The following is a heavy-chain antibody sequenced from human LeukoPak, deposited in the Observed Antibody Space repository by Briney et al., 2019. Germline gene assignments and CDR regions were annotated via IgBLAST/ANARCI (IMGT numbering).Heavy chain of an antibody. CDR2: ISGSGGST. V-gene: IGHV3-23*01. J-gene: IGHJ5*02. Sequence: GGSLRLSCAATGFTFNSYAMSWVRQAPGKGPEWVSAISGSGGSTYYADSVKGRFTISRDNSKNTLYLQMNSLRAEDTAVYYCVKDFFSTVRGVIMENTWFGPWGQGTLVTVSS. CDR3: VKDFFSTVRGVIMENTWFGP. CDR1: GFTFNSYA. D-gene: IGHD3-10*01.